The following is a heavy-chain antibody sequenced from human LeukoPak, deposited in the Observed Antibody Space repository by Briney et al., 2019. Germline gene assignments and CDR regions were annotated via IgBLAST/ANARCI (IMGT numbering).Heavy chain of an antibody. Sequence: SETLSLTCTVSGGSISSYYWSWIRQPPGKGLEWIGCIYYSGSTNYNPSLKSRVTISVDTSKNQFSLRLSSVSAAETAVYYSAREGISPAETDYYGGRDVLGKGATVTVSS. CDR3: AREGISPAETDYYGGRDV. V-gene: IGHV4-59*01. CDR2: IYYSGST. J-gene: IGHJ6*01. CDR1: GGSISSYY. D-gene: IGHD2-21*01.